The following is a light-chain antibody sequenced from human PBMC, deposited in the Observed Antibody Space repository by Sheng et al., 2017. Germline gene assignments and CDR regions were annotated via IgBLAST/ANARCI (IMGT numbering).Light chain of an antibody. CDR2: DAS. Sequence: EIVLTQSPATLSLSPGERATLSCRASQSVSSYLAWYQQKPGQAPRLLIYDASNRATGIPARFSGSGSGTDFTLTISSLQPEDIATYYCQQYENLPPAFGGGTKVEIK. CDR1: QSVSSY. V-gene: IGKV3-11*01. CDR3: QQYENLPPA. J-gene: IGKJ4*01.